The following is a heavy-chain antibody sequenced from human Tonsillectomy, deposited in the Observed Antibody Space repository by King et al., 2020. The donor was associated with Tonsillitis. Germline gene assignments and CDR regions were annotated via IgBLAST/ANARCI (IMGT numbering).Heavy chain of an antibody. J-gene: IGHJ4*02. D-gene: IGHD3-10*01. V-gene: IGHV5-10-1*03. CDR1: GYGLTSYW. Sequence: GQLVQSGVEVKKPGESLRISCKGSGYGLTSYWISWVRQMPGKGLEWMGNIDPRDSYTNYSPSFQGHVTISADKSISTAYLQWSSLKASDTAMYYCARLDYGSGSYMFDYWGQGTLVTVSS. CDR2: IDPRDSYT. CDR3: ARLDYGSGSYMFDY.